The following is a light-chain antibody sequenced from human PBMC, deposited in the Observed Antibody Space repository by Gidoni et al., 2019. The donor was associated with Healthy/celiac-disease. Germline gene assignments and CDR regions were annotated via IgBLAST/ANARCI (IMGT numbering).Light chain of an antibody. CDR1: QSVSSI. V-gene: IGKV3-15*01. CDR3: QRYNNWPPVT. Sequence: EIVMTQSPATLSVSPGERATLSCRASQSVSSILAWYQQKPGQAPRLLIYGASTRATGIPARFSGSGSGTEFTLTISSLQSEGFAVYYCQRYNNWPPVTFGQGTKVEIK. CDR2: GAS. J-gene: IGKJ1*01.